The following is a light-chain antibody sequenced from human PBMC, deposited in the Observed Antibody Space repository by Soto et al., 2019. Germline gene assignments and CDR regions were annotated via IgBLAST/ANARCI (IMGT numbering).Light chain of an antibody. CDR3: QQYNDWPPHT. Sequence: IVFPPAPATLSGSSGERATVSCLASQSVSSNLAWYQQKPGQAPRLLIYGASTRATGIPARFSGSGSGTEFTLTISSLQSEDFAVYYCQQYNDWPPHTFGQGTKVDIK. CDR1: QSVSSN. CDR2: GAS. V-gene: IGKV3-15*01. J-gene: IGKJ1*01.